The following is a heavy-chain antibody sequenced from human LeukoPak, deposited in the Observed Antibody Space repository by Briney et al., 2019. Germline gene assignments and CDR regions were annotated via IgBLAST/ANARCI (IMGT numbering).Heavy chain of an antibody. Sequence: SETLSLTCAVYGGSFSGYYWSWIRQPPGKGLEWIGEINHSGSTNYNPSLKSRVTISVDTSKNQFSLKLSSVTAADTAVYYCARDRFKYHPMIVVVHHDYWGQGTLVTVSS. J-gene: IGHJ4*02. CDR1: GGSFSGYY. CDR2: INHSGST. V-gene: IGHV4-34*01. D-gene: IGHD3-22*01. CDR3: ARDRFKYHPMIVVVHHDY.